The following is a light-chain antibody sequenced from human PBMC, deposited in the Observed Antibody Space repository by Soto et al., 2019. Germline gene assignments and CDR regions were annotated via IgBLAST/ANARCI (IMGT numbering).Light chain of an antibody. CDR3: CSYAGSTTWV. J-gene: IGLJ3*02. V-gene: IGLV2-23*01. CDR1: SSDVGNYNL. Sequence: QSALTQPASVSGSPGQSITISCTGTSSDVGNYNLVSWYQQHPGKAPKLMIYEGSKRPSGVSNRFSGSKSGNTASLTISGLQAEDEADYYCCSYAGSTTWVFGAGTKLTVL. CDR2: EGS.